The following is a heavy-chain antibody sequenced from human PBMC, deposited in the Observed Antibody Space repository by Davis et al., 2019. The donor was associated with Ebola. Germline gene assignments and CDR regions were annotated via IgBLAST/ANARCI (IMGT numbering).Heavy chain of an antibody. J-gene: IGHJ3*02. CDR3: AKDTSNIWFDI. V-gene: IGHV3-33*06. CDR1: GFTFSSDG. CDR2: IWYDRSNK. Sequence: GGSLRLSCAASGFTFSSDGMHWVRQAPGKGLEWVAVIWYDRSNKYYADSVKGRFTISRDNSKNTLYLQMNGLRVEDTAIYYCAKDTSNIWFDIWGQGTMVTVSS. D-gene: IGHD1-26*01.